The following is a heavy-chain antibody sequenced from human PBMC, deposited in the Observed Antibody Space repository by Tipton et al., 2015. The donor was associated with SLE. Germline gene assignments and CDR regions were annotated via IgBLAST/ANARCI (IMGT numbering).Heavy chain of an antibody. CDR1: GFTFSNYA. CDR2: IWRDGSKD. V-gene: IGHV3-33*01. Sequence: RSLRLSCAASGFTFSNYAIHWVRQAPGKGLEWVALIWRDGSKDFYADSVEGRFTISRDNSKKMVYLQMNSLRAEDTSLCYCARDDDSRGFDDLLFYFDYWGQGSLVTVSS. D-gene: IGHD3-22*01. CDR3: ARDDDSRGFDDLLFYFDY. J-gene: IGHJ4*02.